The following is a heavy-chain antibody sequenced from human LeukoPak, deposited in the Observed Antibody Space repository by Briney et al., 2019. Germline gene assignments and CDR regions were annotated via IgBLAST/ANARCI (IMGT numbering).Heavy chain of an antibody. CDR1: GFTFSSYA. Sequence: GGSLRLSCAASGFTFSSYAIHWVRQAPGKGLEWVAVISYDGSNKYYADSVKGRFTISRDNSKNTLYLQMNSPRAEDTAVYYCARDSGFSGTQRGEYWGQGTLVTVSS. CDR2: ISYDGSNK. CDR3: ARDSGFSGTQRGEY. J-gene: IGHJ4*02. D-gene: IGHD3/OR15-3a*01. V-gene: IGHV3-30*04.